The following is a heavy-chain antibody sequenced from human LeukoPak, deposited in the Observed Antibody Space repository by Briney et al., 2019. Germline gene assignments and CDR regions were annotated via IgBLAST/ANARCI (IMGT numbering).Heavy chain of an antibody. V-gene: IGHV3-74*01. D-gene: IGHD1-26*01. CDR3: ATSGTYPYWYFDL. CDR2: INSDGSST. J-gene: IGHJ2*01. Sequence: GGSLRLSCAASGFTFSSYLMHWVRQAPGKGLVWVSRINSDGSSTYYADSVKGRFTISRDNAKNTLYLQMNSLRAEDTAVYYCATSGTYPYWYFDLWGRGTLVTVSS. CDR1: GFTFSSYL.